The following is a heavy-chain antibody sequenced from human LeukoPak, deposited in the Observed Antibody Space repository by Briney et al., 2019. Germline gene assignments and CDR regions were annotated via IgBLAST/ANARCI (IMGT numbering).Heavy chain of an antibody. V-gene: IGHV3-7*01. CDR2: IKQDGSEK. J-gene: IGHJ4*02. CDR3: ARDSRSLVYYYGSGSYYIRFDY. D-gene: IGHD3-10*01. Sequence: GGSLRLSXXXXGFTFSNYGMHWVRQAPGKGLEWVANIKQDGSEKYYVDSVKGRFTISRDNAKNSLYLQMNSLRAEDTAVYYCARDSRSLVYYYGSGSYYIRFDYWGQGTLVIVSS. CDR1: GFTFSNYG.